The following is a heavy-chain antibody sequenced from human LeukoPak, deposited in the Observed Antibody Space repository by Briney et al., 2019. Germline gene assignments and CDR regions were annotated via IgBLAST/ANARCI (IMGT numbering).Heavy chain of an antibody. CDR1: GFTFSSYA. CDR2: ISYDGSNK. CDR3: AREGPTSIDTAMVTNYYYYGMDV. V-gene: IGHV3-30-3*01. Sequence: GRSLRLSCAASGFTFSSYAMHWVRQSPGKGLEWVAVISYDGSNKYYADSVKGRFTISRDNSKNTLYLQMNSLRAEDTAVYYCAREGPTSIDTAMVTNYYYYGMDVWGQGTTVTVSS. J-gene: IGHJ6*02. D-gene: IGHD5-18*01.